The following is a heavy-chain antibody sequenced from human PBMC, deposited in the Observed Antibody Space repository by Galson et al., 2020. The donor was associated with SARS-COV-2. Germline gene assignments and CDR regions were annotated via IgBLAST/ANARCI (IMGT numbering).Heavy chain of an antibody. V-gene: IGHV3-15*01. CDR2: IQSKTDGGTT. CDR3: TTGSSWDD. J-gene: IGHJ4*02. Sequence: TGGSLRLSCAASGFTFSNAWMTWVRQAPGKGLEWVGLIQSKTDGGTTDYAAPVKGRFTISRDDSKNTLYLQMISLTTEDTAVYYCTTGSSWDDWGQGALVTVSS. D-gene: IGHD1-26*01. CDR1: GFTFSNAW.